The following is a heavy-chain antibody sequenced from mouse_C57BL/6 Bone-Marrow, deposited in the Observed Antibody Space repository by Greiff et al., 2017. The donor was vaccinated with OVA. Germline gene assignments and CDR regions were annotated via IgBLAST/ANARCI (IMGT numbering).Heavy chain of an antibody. D-gene: IGHD1-1*01. V-gene: IGHV1-50*01. J-gene: IGHJ2*01. CDR1: GYTFTSYW. Sequence: QVQLQQPGAELVKPGASVKLSCKASGYTFTSYWMQWVKQRPGQGLEWIGEIDPSDSYTNYNQKFKGKATLTVDTSSSTAYMQLSSLTSEDSAVYYCAYYYGLFDYWGQGTTRTVSS. CDR3: AYYYGLFDY. CDR2: IDPSDSYT.